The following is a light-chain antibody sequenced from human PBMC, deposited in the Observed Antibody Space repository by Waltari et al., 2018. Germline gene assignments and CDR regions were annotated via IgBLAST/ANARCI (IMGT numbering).Light chain of an antibody. CDR3: CSYAGSYTWV. CDR2: DVT. Sequence: SALTQPRSVSGSPGLSVTLTCPGTTTALGSYNYFSWYKQHPGKAPKLIILDVTKRPSGVPDRLSGSKSGNTASLTISGLRAEDEAEYYCCSYAGSYTWVFGGGTKLTVV. V-gene: IGLV2-11*01. J-gene: IGLJ3*02. CDR1: TTALGSYNY.